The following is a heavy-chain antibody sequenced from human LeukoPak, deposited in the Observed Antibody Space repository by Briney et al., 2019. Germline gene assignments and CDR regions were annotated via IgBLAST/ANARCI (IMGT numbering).Heavy chain of an antibody. V-gene: IGHV4-39*01. CDR3: RIIVATIGDFDY. J-gene: IGHJ4*02. Sequence: SETLSLTCTVSGDSISSSSYYWGWIRQPPGKGLEGIGSIYYNGSTYNNLSLDSPVTISVATSKNKCTLKRSSSTTPATAVYYCRIIVATIGDFDYWGQGPLVTVSS. CDR2: IYYNGST. CDR1: GDSISSSSYY. D-gene: IGHD5-12*01.